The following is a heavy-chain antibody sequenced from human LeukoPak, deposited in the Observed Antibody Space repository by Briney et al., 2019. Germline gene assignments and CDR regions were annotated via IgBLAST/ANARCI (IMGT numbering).Heavy chain of an antibody. J-gene: IGHJ6*03. CDR3: ARAGSGWYRNYYYYYMDV. Sequence: ASVKVSCEASGDTFTGYYMHWVRQAPGQGPECMGWINPNSGGTNYAQKFQGRVTMTRDTSISTAYMELSRLRSDDTAVYYCARAGSGWYRNYYYYYMDVWGKGTTVTISS. CDR1: GDTFTGYY. D-gene: IGHD6-19*01. V-gene: IGHV1-2*02. CDR2: INPNSGGT.